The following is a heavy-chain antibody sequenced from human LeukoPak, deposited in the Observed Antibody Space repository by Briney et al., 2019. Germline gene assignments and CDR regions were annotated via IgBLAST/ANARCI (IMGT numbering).Heavy chain of an antibody. Sequence: GASVKVSCKASGYTFTGYYMHWVRQAPGQGLEWMGWINPNSGGTNYAQKFQGRVTMTRDTSISTAYMELSRLRSDDTAVYYCAREDVVVVAATLFSNWFDPWGQGTLVTVSS. CDR2: INPNSGGT. D-gene: IGHD2-15*01. CDR1: GYTFTGYY. J-gene: IGHJ5*02. V-gene: IGHV1-2*02. CDR3: AREDVVVVAATLFSNWFDP.